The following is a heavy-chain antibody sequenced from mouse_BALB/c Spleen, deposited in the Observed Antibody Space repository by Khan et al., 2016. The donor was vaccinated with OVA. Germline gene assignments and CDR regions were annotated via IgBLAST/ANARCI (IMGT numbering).Heavy chain of an antibody. CDR1: GFNIRDYY. CDR3: PRSGYFAWFSY. V-gene: IGHV14-1*02. CDR2: IDPENGKT. J-gene: IGHJ3*01. Sequence: VQLQQSGAELVRPGALVKLSCKASGFNIRDYYMPWMKQRPEQGLEWIGWIDPENGKTIYDTKFQGKASITADTSSNTAYLLLIGLKSEYTSSHYCPRSGYFAWFSYWGQGTLVTFSA.